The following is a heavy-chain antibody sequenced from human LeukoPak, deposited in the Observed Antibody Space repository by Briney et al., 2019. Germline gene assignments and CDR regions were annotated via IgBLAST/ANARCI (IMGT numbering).Heavy chain of an antibody. Sequence: AMSWVRQAPGKGLEWVSGISGSGETTFYADSVRGRFAISRDISKTTLYLQINSLRAEDAAVYYCAKRRDAGITGTTGGLDVWGQGTTVTVSS. D-gene: IGHD1-20*01. CDR1: A. J-gene: IGHJ3*01. CDR2: ISGSGETT. V-gene: IGHV3-23*01. CDR3: AKRRDAGITGTTGGLDV.